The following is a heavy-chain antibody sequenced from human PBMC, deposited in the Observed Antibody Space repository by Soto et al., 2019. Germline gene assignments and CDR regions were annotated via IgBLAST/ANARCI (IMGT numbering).Heavy chain of an antibody. J-gene: IGHJ4*02. CDR2: IYHSGST. CDR1: SGSISSSNW. D-gene: IGHD6-19*01. CDR3: ASTRTTQWPTGWYFDY. V-gene: IGHV4-4*02. Sequence: ASETLSLTCAVSSGSISSSNWWSWVRQPPGKGLEWIGEIYHSGSTNYNPSLRSRVTISVDKSKNQFSLKLSSVTAADTAVYYCASTRTTQWPTGWYFDYWGQGTLVTVSS.